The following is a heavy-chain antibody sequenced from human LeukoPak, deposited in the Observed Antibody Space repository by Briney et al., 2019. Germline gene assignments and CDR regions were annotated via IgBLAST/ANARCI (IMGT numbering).Heavy chain of an antibody. Sequence: PSETLSLTCAVYGGSFSGYYWSWIRQPPGKGLEWIGRIYASGGTNYNPSLKSRLTISVDKSKNQFSLRLSSVTAADTAVYYCARSVGYCSSASCYVNWFDPWGQGTLVTVSS. J-gene: IGHJ5*02. CDR3: ARSVGYCSSASCYVNWFDP. V-gene: IGHV4-59*10. CDR2: IYASGGT. CDR1: GGSFSGYY. D-gene: IGHD2-2*01.